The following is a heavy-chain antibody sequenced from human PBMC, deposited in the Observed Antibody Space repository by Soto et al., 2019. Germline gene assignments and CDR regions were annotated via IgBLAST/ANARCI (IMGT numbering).Heavy chain of an antibody. Sequence: LSWSVTPGILRMYYQRWLRQRPGKAPEGIGNIDYSGSTNYNPSRRSRVTISVDTSKNQFSLKLRSLTAHDTPGYYCARVGRYYGAYPNFDYWGHGPLVPVSS. D-gene: IGHD4-17*01. J-gene: IGHJ4*01. CDR2: IDYSGST. V-gene: IGHV4-59*01. CDR3: ARVGRYYGAYPNFDY. CDR1: PGILRMYY.